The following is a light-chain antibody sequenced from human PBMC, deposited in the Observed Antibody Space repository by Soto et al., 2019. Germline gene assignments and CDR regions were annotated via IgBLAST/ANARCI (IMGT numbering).Light chain of an antibody. J-gene: IGKJ1*01. Sequence: DIQMTQSPSTLSASVGDRVTITCRASQSVSSWLAWFQQKPEKAPKLLIYKASTLQSGVSSRFSGGGSGTEFTLTISSLQPDDFATYYCQQYKTYWTFGPGTKVEIK. CDR1: QSVSSW. V-gene: IGKV1-5*03. CDR2: KAS. CDR3: QQYKTYWT.